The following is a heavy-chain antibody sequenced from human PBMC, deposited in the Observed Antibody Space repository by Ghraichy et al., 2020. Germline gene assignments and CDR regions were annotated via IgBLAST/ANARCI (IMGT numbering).Heavy chain of an antibody. CDR3: ARGRPGTIYYHYYYGMDV. D-gene: IGHD1-1*01. Sequence: SETLSLTCAVYGGSFSGYYWNWIRQPPGKGLEWIGEMNHSGSTNYNPSLKSRVTISVDTSKNQFSLKVSSVTAADTTVYYCARGRPGTIYYHYYYGMDVWGQGTTVTVSS. CDR2: MNHSGST. CDR1: GGSFSGYY. V-gene: IGHV4-34*01. J-gene: IGHJ6*02.